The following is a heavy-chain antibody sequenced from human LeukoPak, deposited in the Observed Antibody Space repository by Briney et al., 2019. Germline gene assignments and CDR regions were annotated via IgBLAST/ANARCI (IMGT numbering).Heavy chain of an antibody. V-gene: IGHV1-18*01. CDR1: GYTFTSYG. J-gene: IGHJ4*02. CDR3: ARDGRSGSYDY. D-gene: IGHD1-26*01. Sequence: GASVKVSCKASGYTFTSYGISWVRQAPGQGLEWMGWISAYNGNTNYSQKLHDKVTMTTDTSTSTAYMELRSLRSDDTAVYYCARDGRSGSYDYWGQGTLVTVSS. CDR2: ISAYNGNT.